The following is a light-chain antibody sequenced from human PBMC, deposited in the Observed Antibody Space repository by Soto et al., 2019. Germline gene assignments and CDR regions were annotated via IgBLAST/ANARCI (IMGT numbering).Light chain of an antibody. J-gene: IGKJ3*01. CDR1: QGISSY. CDR2: AAS. CDR3: QQYYSYPPSFT. Sequence: AIRMTQSPSSFSASTGDRVTITCRASQGISSYLAWYQQKPGKAPKLLIYAASTLQSGVPSRFSGSGSGTDFTLTISCLQSEDFATYYGQQYYSYPPSFTFGPGTKVDIK. V-gene: IGKV1-8*01.